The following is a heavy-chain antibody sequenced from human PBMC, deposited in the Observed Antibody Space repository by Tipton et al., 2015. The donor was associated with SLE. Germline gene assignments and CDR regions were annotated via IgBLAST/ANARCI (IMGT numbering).Heavy chain of an antibody. CDR2: IYYSGST. J-gene: IGHJ4*02. CDR1: GGSISSHY. V-gene: IGHV4-59*11. Sequence: TLSLTGTVSGGSISSHYWSWIRQPPGKGLEWIGYIYYSGSTNYNPSLKSRVTISVDTSKNQFSLKLSSVTAADTAVYYCARVARGEWVVVFDYWGQGTLVTVSS. D-gene: IGHD3-22*01. CDR3: ARVARGEWVVVFDY.